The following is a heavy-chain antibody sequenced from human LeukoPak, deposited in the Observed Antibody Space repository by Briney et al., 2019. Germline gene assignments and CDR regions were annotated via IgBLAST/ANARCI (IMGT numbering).Heavy chain of an antibody. V-gene: IGHV1-2*02. Sequence: ASVKVSCKASGHTFTGYYMHWVRQAPGQGLEWMGWINPNSGGTNYAQKFQGRVTMTRDTSISTAYMELSRLRSDDTAVYYCAREGIAAAGTYAFDIWGQGTMVTVSS. D-gene: IGHD6-13*01. CDR1: GHTFTGYY. J-gene: IGHJ3*02. CDR3: AREGIAAAGTYAFDI. CDR2: INPNSGGT.